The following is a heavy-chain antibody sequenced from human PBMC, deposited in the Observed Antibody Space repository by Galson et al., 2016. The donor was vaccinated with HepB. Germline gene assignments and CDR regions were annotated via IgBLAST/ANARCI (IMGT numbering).Heavy chain of an antibody. J-gene: IGHJ3*02. CDR1: GGSICSGAYY. D-gene: IGHD2/OR15-2a*01. Sequence: TLSLTCTVSGGSICSGAYYWSWIRQPAGRGLEWIGRVYSSGSTNYNPSLKTRVTISINTSKNQFSLRLSFVTAADTAVYYCARVSVLTSMETKSDAFDIWGQGTMVTVSS. CDR2: VYSSGST. CDR3: ARVSVLTSMETKSDAFDI. V-gene: IGHV4-61*02.